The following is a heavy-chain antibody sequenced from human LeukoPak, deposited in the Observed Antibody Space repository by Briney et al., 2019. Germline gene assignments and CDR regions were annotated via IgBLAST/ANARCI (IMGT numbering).Heavy chain of an antibody. CDR1: GFTVSSNY. Sequence: GGSLRLSCAASGFTVSSNYMSWVRQAPGKGLEWVSVIYCGGSTYYADSVKGRFTISRGNSKNTLYLQMNSLRAEDTAVYYCARGLIAGYCSGGSCQYHYYYGMDVWGQGTTVTVSS. CDR2: IYCGGST. CDR3: ARGLIAGYCSGGSCQYHYYYGMDV. D-gene: IGHD2-15*01. V-gene: IGHV3-66*02. J-gene: IGHJ6*02.